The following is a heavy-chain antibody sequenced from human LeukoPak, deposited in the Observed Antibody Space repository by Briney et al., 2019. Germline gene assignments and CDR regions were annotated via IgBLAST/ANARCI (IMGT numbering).Heavy chain of an antibody. CDR2: IHPDGSIT. Sequence: PGGSLRLSCVGSGFTISNYWMHWVRQAPGSGLVWVSRIHPDGSITTYADSVKGRFTISRDNAKNTLYLQMNSLRAEDTAVYYCAPQQTYSPYNWFDPWGQGTLVTVSS. J-gene: IGHJ5*02. CDR3: APQQTYSPYNWFDP. CDR1: GFTISNYW. D-gene: IGHD5-12*01. V-gene: IGHV3-74*03.